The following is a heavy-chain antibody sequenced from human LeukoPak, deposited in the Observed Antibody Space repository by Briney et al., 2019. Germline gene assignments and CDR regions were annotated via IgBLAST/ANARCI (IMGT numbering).Heavy chain of an antibody. J-gene: IGHJ4*02. CDR2: IYHSGST. CDR1: GGSFSGYY. CDR3: AWARGSYYAEGFSY. Sequence: SETLSLTCAVYGGSFSGYYWSWIRQPPGKGLEWLGSIYHSGSTYYNPSLKSRVTISVDTSKNQFSLKLSSVTAADTAVYYCAWARGSYYAEGFSYWGQGTLVTVSS. V-gene: IGHV4-34*01. D-gene: IGHD1-26*01.